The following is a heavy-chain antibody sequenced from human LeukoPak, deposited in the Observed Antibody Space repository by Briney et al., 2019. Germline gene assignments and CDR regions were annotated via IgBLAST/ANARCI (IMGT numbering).Heavy chain of an antibody. J-gene: IGHJ4*02. CDR3: ARGALYYYDSSGYYYPYYFDY. CDR1: GGSFSGYY. V-gene: IGHV4-34*01. D-gene: IGHD3-22*01. Sequence: PSETLSLTCAVYGGSFSGYYWSWIRQPPGKGLEWIGEINHSGSTNYNPSLKSRVTISVDTSKNQFSLELSSVTAADTAVYYCARGALYYYDSSGYYYPYYFDYWGQGTLVTVSS. CDR2: INHSGST.